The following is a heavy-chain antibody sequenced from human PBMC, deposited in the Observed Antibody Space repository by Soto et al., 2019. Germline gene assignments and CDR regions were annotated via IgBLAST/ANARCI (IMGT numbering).Heavy chain of an antibody. J-gene: IGHJ4*02. CDR2: IYYTGAT. CDR3: ARVADFWTGYYFDY. V-gene: IGHV4-30-4*01. D-gene: IGHD3-3*01. CDR1: GGSISSADYY. Sequence: SETLSLTCTVSGGSISSADYYWTWIRQPPGKGLEWIGYIYYTGATYYNPSLRSRVTISVDTSNNQFSLKLTSVTVADTAVYYCARVADFWTGYYFDYWGQGTLVTVSS.